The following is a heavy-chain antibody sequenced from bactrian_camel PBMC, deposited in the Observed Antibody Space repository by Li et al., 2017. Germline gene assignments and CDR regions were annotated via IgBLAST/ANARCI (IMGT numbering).Heavy chain of an antibody. D-gene: IGHD4*01. CDR1: EYGYIYNNRNYC. CDR3: AIVPNVGLDTIATMTIRDLQSDFGI. J-gene: IGHJ6*01. CDR2: IDIDGMT. V-gene: IGHV3S53*01. Sequence: HVQLVESGGGSVQAGGSLRLSCAVSEYGYIYNNRNYCMGWFRQGTKNEREGVAAIDIDGMTRYRDSVKGRFTISKDNAKKIQYLQMNNLKPEDTAMYYCAIVPNVGLDTIATMTIRDLQSDFGIWGQGTQVTV.